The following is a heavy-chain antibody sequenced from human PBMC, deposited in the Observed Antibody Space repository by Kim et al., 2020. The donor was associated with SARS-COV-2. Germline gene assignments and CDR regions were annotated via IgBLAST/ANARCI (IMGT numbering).Heavy chain of an antibody. CDR3: ASQDGVGEGNTGDY. Sequence: ASVKVSCKASGYTFSTYAIHWVRQAPGQRLEWMGWINPGNGDTKYSQKFQGRVTITRDTSASTAYMELSSLRSEDTAVYYCASQDGVGEGNTGDYWGQG. CDR1: GYTFSTYA. D-gene: IGHD2-15*01. V-gene: IGHV1-3*01. J-gene: IGHJ4*02. CDR2: INPGNGDT.